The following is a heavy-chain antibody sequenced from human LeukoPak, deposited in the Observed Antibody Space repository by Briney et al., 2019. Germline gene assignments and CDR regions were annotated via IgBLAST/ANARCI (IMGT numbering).Heavy chain of an antibody. CDR1: GDSVSSNSAA. Sequence: SQTLSLTCAISGDSVSSNSAAWNWLRQSPSRGLEWLGRTYYRSKWYNDYAVSVKSRITINPDTSKNQFSLQLNSVTPEDTAVYYCARADGSGTYPLDYWGQGTLVTVSS. V-gene: IGHV6-1*01. CDR3: ARADGSGTYPLDY. D-gene: IGHD3-10*01. CDR2: TYYRSKWYN. J-gene: IGHJ4*02.